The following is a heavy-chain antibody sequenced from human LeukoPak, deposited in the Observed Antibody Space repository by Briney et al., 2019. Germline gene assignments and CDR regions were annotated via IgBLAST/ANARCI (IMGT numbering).Heavy chain of an antibody. CDR2: MNPDSGDT. Sequence: ASVTVSCKPSGYTFTSYEINWVRQAPGQGLEWMGWMNPDSGDTAYAQKFQGRVTITADKSTSTAYMELSSLRSEDTAVYYCARDPPVGYYDSSGYEMGYWGQGTLVTVSS. D-gene: IGHD3-22*01. CDR1: GYTFTSYE. CDR3: ARDPPVGYYDSSGYEMGY. V-gene: IGHV1-8*01. J-gene: IGHJ4*02.